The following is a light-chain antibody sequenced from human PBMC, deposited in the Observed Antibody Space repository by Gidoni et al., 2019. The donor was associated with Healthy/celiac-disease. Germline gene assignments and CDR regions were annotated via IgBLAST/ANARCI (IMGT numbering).Light chain of an antibody. J-gene: IGKJ4*01. Sequence: DIQMTQSPSTLSASVGDRVTITCRASQSISSWLAWYQQKPGKAPKLLIYKASSLESGVPSRFSGSGSGTEFTLTISSLQPDDFATYYCQHYNSYSPTFXGXTKVEIK. CDR1: QSISSW. CDR2: KAS. CDR3: QHYNSYSPT. V-gene: IGKV1-5*03.